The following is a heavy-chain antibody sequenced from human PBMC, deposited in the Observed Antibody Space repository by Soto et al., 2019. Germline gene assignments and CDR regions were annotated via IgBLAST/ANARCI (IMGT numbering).Heavy chain of an antibody. CDR2: ISAYNGNT. J-gene: IGHJ6*02. Sequence: QVQLVQSGAEVKKPGASVKVSCKASGYTFTSYGISWVRQAPGQGLEWMGWISAYNGNTNYAQKLQGRVTMTTDTSTXXAXRXXRSLRSDDTAVYYCARVAITLGRGVSFYYYYGMDVWGQGTTVTVSS. D-gene: IGHD3-10*01. V-gene: IGHV1-18*01. CDR3: ARVAITLGRGVSFYYYYGMDV. CDR1: GYTFTSYG.